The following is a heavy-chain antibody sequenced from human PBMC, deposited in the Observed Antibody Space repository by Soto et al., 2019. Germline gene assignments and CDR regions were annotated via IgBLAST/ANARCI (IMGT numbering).Heavy chain of an antibody. J-gene: IGHJ6*02. Sequence: EVQLLESGGGLVQPGGSLRLSCAASGFSFNTYAMSWVRQARGKGPEWVSTVSASGGSTYSADSVKGRFTISRDNSKNAGHLQMYSLRAEDTAVYYCAKTMGDCSGGSCYGAYSMDVWGQGITVTVSS. CDR1: GFSFNTYA. V-gene: IGHV3-23*01. CDR2: VSASGGST. CDR3: AKTMGDCSGGSCYGAYSMDV. D-gene: IGHD2-15*01.